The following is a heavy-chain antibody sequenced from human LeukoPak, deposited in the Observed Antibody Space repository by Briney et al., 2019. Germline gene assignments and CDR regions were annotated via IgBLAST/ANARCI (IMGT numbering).Heavy chain of an antibody. CDR2: ISSSGRTF. D-gene: IGHD6-13*01. Sequence: GGSLRLSCAASGFTFSSYEMNWVRQAPGKGLEWVSYISSSGRTFYYADSVKGRFTISRDNGKNSLYLQMNSLRVEDTAVYYCARDSRGSSWFFDYWGQGALVTVSS. CDR3: ARDSRGSSWFFDY. CDR1: GFTFSSYE. J-gene: IGHJ4*02. V-gene: IGHV3-48*03.